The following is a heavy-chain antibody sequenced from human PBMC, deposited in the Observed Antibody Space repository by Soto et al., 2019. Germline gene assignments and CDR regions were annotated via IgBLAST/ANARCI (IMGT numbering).Heavy chain of an antibody. CDR3: ACDKKGLLLWFEAMGCFDP. V-gene: IGHV1-46*03. CDR2: INPSGGST. Sequence: ASVKVSCKASGYTFTSYYMHWVRQAPGQGLEWMGIINPSGGSTSYAQKFQGRVTMTRDTSTSTVYMELSSLRSEDTAVYYCACDKKGLLLWFEAMGCFDPWGQGTLVTVSS. J-gene: IGHJ5*02. D-gene: IGHD3-10*01. CDR1: GYTFTSYY.